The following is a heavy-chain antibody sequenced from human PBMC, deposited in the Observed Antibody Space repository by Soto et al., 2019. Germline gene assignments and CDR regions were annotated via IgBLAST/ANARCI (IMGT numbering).Heavy chain of an antibody. D-gene: IGHD5-12*01. CDR3: ARDSLGKATDYYYYGIDV. Sequence: PSHTLALLCVISGDSVSSNSDAWNWIRQSPSRVLELLGRTYYRSKWYNDYAVSVKSRITINPDTSKNQFSLQLNSVTPEDTAVYYCARDSLGKATDYYYYGIDVWGQGTTVTVSS. CDR2: TYYRSKWYN. CDR1: GDSVSSNSDA. V-gene: IGHV6-1*01. J-gene: IGHJ6*02.